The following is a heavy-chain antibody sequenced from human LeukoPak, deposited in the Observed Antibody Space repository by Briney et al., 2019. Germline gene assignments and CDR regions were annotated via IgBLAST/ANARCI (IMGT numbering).Heavy chain of an antibody. CDR2: IYSGGST. CDR1: GVTVSSNY. V-gene: IGHV3-53*01. CDR3: ARGGRAAFDY. Sequence: PGGSLRLSCAASGVTVSSNYMSWVRQAPGKGLEWFSVIYSGGSTYYADSVKGRFTISRDNSKNTLYLQMNSLRAEGTAVYYCARGGRAAFDYWGQGTLVTVSS. J-gene: IGHJ4*02.